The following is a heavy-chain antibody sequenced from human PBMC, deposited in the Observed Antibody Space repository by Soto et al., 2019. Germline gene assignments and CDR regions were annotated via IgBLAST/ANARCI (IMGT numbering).Heavy chain of an antibody. CDR3: ASGSGYDILTGYYPYFDY. J-gene: IGHJ4*02. D-gene: IGHD3-9*01. V-gene: IGHV3-9*01. Sequence: GGSLRLSCAASGFIFDDYAMHWVRQAPGRGLEWVSGISWNSGSIGYADSVKGRFTISRDNAKKSLYLQMNSLRAEDTALYYCASGSGYDILTGYYPYFDYWGQGTPVTVSS. CDR1: GFIFDDYA. CDR2: ISWNSGSI.